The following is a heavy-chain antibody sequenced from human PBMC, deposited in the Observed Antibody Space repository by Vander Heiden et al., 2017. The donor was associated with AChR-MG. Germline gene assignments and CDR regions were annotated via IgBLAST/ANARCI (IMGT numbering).Heavy chain of an antibody. CDR3: ARGSTGRTAYGMDV. J-gene: IGHJ6*02. Sequence: QVQLVQSGAEVTKPGASVTVSCKASGYTFTSYDINWVRQATGQGLEWMGWMNPNSGNTGYAQKFQGRVTMTRNTSISTAYMELRSLRFEDTAIYYCARGSTGRTAYGMDVWGQGTTVTVSS. CDR1: GYTFTSYD. CDR2: MNPNSGNT. V-gene: IGHV1-8*01.